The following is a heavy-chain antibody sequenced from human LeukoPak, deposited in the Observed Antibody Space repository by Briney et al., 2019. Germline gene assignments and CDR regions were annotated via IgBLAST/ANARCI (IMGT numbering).Heavy chain of an antibody. J-gene: IGHJ6*02. CDR1: GFTFNSYA. V-gene: IGHV3-23*01. CDR3: ATTRIVVVIGYYYYYGMDV. D-gene: IGHD3-22*01. CDR2: LSASGGST. Sequence: GGSLRLSCAASGFTFNSYAMNWVRQAPGKGLEWVSALSASGGSTYYADSVRGRFTISRDNSNNTLYLQMSSLRSEDTAVYYCATTRIVVVIGYYYYYGMDVWGQGTTVTVSS.